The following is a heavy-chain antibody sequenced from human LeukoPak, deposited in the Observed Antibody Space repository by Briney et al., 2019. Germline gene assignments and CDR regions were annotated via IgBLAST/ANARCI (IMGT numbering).Heavy chain of an antibody. J-gene: IGHJ4*02. V-gene: IGHV4-31*03. CDR3: ARFYVSGSYYVDY. Sequence: SETLSLTCTVSGGSISSGGYYWSWIRQHPGKGLEWIGYIYYSGSTYYNPSLKSRVTISLDTSKSHFSLKLSSVTAADTAVYYCARFYVSGSYYVDYWGQGTLVTVSS. CDR2: IYYSGST. CDR1: GGSISSGGYY. D-gene: IGHD3-10*01.